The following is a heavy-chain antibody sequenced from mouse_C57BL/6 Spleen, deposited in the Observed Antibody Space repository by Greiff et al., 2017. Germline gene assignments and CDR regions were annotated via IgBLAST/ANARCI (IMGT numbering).Heavy chain of an antibody. J-gene: IGHJ1*03. CDR2: IYPRSGNT. CDR1: GYTFTSYG. CDR3: AREGQGGYFDY. Sequence: VQLVESGAELARPGASVKLSCKASGYTFTSYGISWVKQRPGQGLEWIGEIYPRSGNTYYNEKFKGKATLTADKSSSTAYMVLRSLTSEDSAVYFCAREGQGGYFDYWGTGTTVTVSS. V-gene: IGHV1-81*01.